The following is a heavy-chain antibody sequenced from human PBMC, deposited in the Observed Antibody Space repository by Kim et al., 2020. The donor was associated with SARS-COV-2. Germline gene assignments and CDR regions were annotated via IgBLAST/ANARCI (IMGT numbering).Heavy chain of an antibody. CDR3: ARGGIGSYSYYYYGMDV. J-gene: IGHJ6*02. D-gene: IGHD1-26*01. Sequence: SETLSLTCTVSGGSISSYYWSWIRQPPGKGLEWIGYIYYSGSTNYNPSLKSRVTISVDTSKNQFSLKLSSVTAADTAVYYCARGGIGSYSYYYYGMDVWGQGTTVTVSS. V-gene: IGHV4-59*13. CDR2: IYYSGST. CDR1: GGSISSYY.